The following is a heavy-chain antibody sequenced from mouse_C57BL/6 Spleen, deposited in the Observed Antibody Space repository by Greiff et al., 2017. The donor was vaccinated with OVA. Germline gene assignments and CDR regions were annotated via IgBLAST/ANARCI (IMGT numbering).Heavy chain of an antibody. D-gene: IGHD1-1*01. Sequence: QVQLKQPGAELVKPGASVKLSCKASGYTFTSYWMHWVKQRPGRGLEWIGRIDPNSGGTKYNEKFKSKATLTVDKPSSTAYMQLSSLTSEDSAVYYCARHGSSYGAMHYWGQGTSVTVSS. CDR3: ARHGSSYGAMHY. J-gene: IGHJ4*01. CDR2: IDPNSGGT. CDR1: GYTFTSYW. V-gene: IGHV1-72*01.